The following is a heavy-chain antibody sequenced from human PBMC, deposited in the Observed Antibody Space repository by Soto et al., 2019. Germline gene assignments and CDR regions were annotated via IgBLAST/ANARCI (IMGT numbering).Heavy chain of an antibody. CDR2: IWYDGSNK. Sequence: QVQLVESGGGVVQPGRSLRLSCAASGITFSSYGMHWVRQAPGKGLEWVAVIWYDGSNKYYADSVKGRFTISRDNSQNPLYLQMNSLGAEDTAVYYCALGGGGAIRRSYFDYWGQGTLVTVSS. CDR3: ALGGGGAIRRSYFDY. D-gene: IGHD3-16*01. J-gene: IGHJ4*02. CDR1: GITFSSYG. V-gene: IGHV3-33*01.